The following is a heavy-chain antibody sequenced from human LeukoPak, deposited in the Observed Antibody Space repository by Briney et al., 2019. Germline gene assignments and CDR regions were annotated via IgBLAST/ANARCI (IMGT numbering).Heavy chain of an antibody. CDR1: GGSITDYYWS. Sequence: TLSLTCTVSGGSITDYYWSWIRQPPGKALEWLALIYWDDDKRYSPSLKSRLTITKDTSKNQVVLTMTNMDPVDTATYYCAHCRLGELSYPFDYWGQGTLVTVSS. CDR3: AHCRLGELSYPFDY. D-gene: IGHD3-16*02. V-gene: IGHV2-5*08. J-gene: IGHJ4*02. CDR2: IYWDDDK.